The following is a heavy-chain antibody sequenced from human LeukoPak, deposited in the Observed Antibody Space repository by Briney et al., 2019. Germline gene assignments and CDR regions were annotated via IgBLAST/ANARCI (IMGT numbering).Heavy chain of an antibody. CDR2: IDRDGVT. J-gene: IGHJ4*02. Sequence: GGSLRLSCAASGFMFSKYDMHWVRQVTGKGLEWVSGIDRDGVTYYSGSVKGRFTISRDNSKNTLYLQMNSLRAEDTAVYYCAKARPGALVVIAIDFYFDYWGQGTLVTVSS. CDR3: AKARPGALVVIAIDFYFDY. V-gene: IGHV3-13*01. CDR1: GFMFSKYD. D-gene: IGHD2-21*01.